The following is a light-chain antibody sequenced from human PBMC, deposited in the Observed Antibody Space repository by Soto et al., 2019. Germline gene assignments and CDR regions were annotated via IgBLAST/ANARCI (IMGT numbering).Light chain of an antibody. Sequence: QSALTQPASVSGSPGQSITISCTGTSSDIGYYNYVSWYQQHPGKAPKLMIYEVTHRPSGISNRFSGSKSGNTASLTISGLQAEDEAFYYCSSYASSGTGGVFGAGTKLTVL. CDR3: SSYASSGTGGV. CDR1: SSDIGYYNY. CDR2: EVT. V-gene: IGLV2-14*01. J-gene: IGLJ1*01.